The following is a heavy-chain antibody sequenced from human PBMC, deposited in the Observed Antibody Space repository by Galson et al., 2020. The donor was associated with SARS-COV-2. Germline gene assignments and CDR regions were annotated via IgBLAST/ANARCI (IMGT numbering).Heavy chain of an antibody. D-gene: IGHD3-16*01. J-gene: IGHJ4*02. V-gene: IGHV3-23*01. CDR1: GFLFDTYA. CDR3: AKGLGSYPLSWLDH. CDR2: ISDTGKSR. Sequence: GGSLRLSCAGSGFLFDTYAMNWVRQAPGKGLEWVAGISDTGKSRYYADSVKGRFTISRDNSENTLVLQTSSMRAEDTAVYFCAKGLGSYPLSWLDHWGQGTLVTVSS.